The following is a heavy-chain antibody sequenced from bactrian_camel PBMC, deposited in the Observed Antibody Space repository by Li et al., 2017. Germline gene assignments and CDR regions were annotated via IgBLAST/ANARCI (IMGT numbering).Heavy chain of an antibody. J-gene: IGHJ4*01. CDR3: ATTGSRSGRSYVY. CDR1: GFTFSMCA. D-gene: IGHD3*01. V-gene: IGHV3S42*01. Sequence: VQLVESGGGLVQPGGSLRLSCAASGFTFSMCAMSWVRQAPGKGLEWVSGINSGGGSTGYADSVKGRFTISRDNAKDTMYLQLSSLRTEDTALYYCATTGSRSGRSYVYWGQGTQVTVS. CDR2: INSGGGST.